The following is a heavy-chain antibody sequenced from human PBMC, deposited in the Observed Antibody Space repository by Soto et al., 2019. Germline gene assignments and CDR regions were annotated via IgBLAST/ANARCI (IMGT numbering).Heavy chain of an antibody. CDR2: INPYNGNT. CDR3: ARDWFGIDY. D-gene: IGHD3-16*01. CDR1: GYTSTSYG. V-gene: IGHV1-18*01. Sequence: QVQLVQSGAEVKKPGASVKVSCKASGYTSTSYGISWVRQAPGQGLEWMGWINPYNGNTNYAQKLQGRVTMTTDTSTNTAYLGLGSLRSDGPAGYYCARDWFGIDYWGQGTLVTVSS. J-gene: IGHJ4*02.